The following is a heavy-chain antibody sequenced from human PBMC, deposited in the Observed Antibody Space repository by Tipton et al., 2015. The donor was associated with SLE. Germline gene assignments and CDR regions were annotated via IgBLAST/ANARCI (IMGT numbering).Heavy chain of an antibody. V-gene: IGHV6-1*01. CDR3: AREGQLVPNWFDP. Sequence: GLVKPSQTLSLTCAISGDSVSSNSVSWNWIRQSPSRGFEWLGRTYYRSKWSSDCAVSVKSRITINADTSKNQFSLKLSSVTAADTAVYYCAREGQLVPNWFDPWGQGTLVTVSS. J-gene: IGHJ5*02. CDR2: TYYRSKWSS. D-gene: IGHD6-13*01. CDR1: GDSVSSNSVS.